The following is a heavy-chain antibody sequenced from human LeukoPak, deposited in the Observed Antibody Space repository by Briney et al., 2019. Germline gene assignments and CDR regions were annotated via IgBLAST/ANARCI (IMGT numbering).Heavy chain of an antibody. V-gene: IGHV3-30-3*01. CDR3: AREGREWLSVGIDY. CDR2: MSYDGSNK. CDR1: GFTFSSYA. D-gene: IGHD6-19*01. Sequence: PGRSLRLSCAASGFTFSSYAMYWVRQAPGKGLEWVALMSYDGSNKYYADSVKGRFTISRDNSKNTLYLQMNSLRAEDTAVYYCAREGREWLSVGIDYWGRGTLVTVSS. J-gene: IGHJ4*02.